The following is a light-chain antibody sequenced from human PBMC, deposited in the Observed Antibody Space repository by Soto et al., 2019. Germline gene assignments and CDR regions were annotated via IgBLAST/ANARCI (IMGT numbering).Light chain of an antibody. CDR1: QSVSSY. Sequence: EIVLTQSPVTLSLSHGERATLSCRASQSVSSYLAWYQQKPGQAPRLLIYDASNRATGIPARFSGGGSGTDFTLTIDNLEPEDFAIYYCQQRSNWPPIPFGQGARLEI. J-gene: IGKJ5*01. V-gene: IGKV3-11*01. CDR3: QQRSNWPPIP. CDR2: DAS.